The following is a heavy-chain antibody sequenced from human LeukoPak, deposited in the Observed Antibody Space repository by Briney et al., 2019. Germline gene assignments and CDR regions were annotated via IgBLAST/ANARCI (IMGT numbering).Heavy chain of an antibody. V-gene: IGHV3-7*01. CDR2: IKQDGSQI. CDR3: AREYF. CDR1: GFTLGSQR. Sequence: GGSLRLSCAASGFTLGSQRMSWVRQAPGKGPEWVASIKQDGSQIYYVDSVKGRFTISRDNAQNSLYLQMNSLRAEDTAIYFCAREYFWGQGTLVTVSS. J-gene: IGHJ4*02.